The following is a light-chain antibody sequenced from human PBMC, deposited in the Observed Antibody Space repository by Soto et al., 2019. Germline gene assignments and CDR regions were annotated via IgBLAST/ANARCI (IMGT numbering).Light chain of an antibody. J-gene: IGLJ2*01. CDR1: SSDVGGYNY. Sequence: QSALTQPASVSGSPGQSITISCTGTSSDVGGYNYVSWYQQHPGKAPKLMIYDVSNRPSGVSNRFSGSKSGNTASLTISGLQAEDEADYYCVSYTRSNTMLFGGGTKLTVL. CDR3: VSYTRSNTML. V-gene: IGLV2-14*01. CDR2: DVS.